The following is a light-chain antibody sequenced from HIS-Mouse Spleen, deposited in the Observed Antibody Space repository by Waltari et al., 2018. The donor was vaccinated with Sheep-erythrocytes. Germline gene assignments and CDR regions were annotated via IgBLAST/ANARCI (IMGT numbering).Light chain of an antibody. CDR1: SSYVGGYNS. V-gene: IGLV2-14*03. Sequence: QSALTQPASVSGSPGQSITIPCTGTSSYVGGYNSVSWYQQHPGNAPNLMIYDVSNRPSGVSNRFSGSKSGNTAPLTISGLQAEDEADYYCCSYAGSYNHVFATGTKVTVL. CDR3: CSYAGSYNHV. CDR2: DVS. J-gene: IGLJ1*01.